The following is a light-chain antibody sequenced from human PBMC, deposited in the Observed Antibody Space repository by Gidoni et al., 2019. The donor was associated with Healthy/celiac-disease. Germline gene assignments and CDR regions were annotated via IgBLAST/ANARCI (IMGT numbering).Light chain of an antibody. Sequence: SVLTPPPPVSVAPGKTARITCGGNNIGSKSVHWYQQKPGQAPVLVIYYDSDRPSGIPERFSGSNSGNTATLTISRVEAGDEADYYCQVWDSSSDHPYVFGTGTKVTV. V-gene: IGLV3-21*04. CDR1: NIGSKS. J-gene: IGLJ1*01. CDR2: YDS. CDR3: QVWDSSSDHPYV.